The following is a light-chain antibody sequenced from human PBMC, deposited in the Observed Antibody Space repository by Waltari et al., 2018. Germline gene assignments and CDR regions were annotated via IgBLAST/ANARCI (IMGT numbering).Light chain of an antibody. Sequence: EIVLTQSPATLSLSPGDRATLSCRASQSIGTFLAWLQQKPGQAPSLLIYDESYRATHIPARFSGAGSGTDFTLTISSLEPEDFAVYFCQQRSDWPRTFGQGTRVEIK. CDR3: QQRSDWPRT. CDR1: QSIGTF. CDR2: DES. V-gene: IGKV3-11*01. J-gene: IGKJ1*01.